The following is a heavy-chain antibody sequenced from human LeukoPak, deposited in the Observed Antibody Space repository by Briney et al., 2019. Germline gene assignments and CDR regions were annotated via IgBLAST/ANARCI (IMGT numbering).Heavy chain of an antibody. Sequence: ASVKVSCKASGYTFTAYYVHWVRQAPGQGLEWMGWITPNSGGTEYAQKFQGRVTMTGDTSISTAYMELSGLRSDDTAVYYCARGFRLSAIEDCFDPWGQGTLVTVSS. CDR3: ARGFRLSAIEDCFDP. CDR2: ITPNSGGT. CDR1: GYTFTAYY. V-gene: IGHV1-2*02. J-gene: IGHJ5*02. D-gene: IGHD2-2*02.